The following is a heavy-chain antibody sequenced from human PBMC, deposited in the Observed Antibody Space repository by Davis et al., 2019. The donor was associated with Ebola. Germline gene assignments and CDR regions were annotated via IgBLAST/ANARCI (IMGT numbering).Heavy chain of an antibody. CDR3: ARWILYYPKGYYYYGMDV. CDR2: INPSGGST. Sequence: ASVKVSCKASGYTFTSYYMHWVRQAPGQGLEWMGIINPSGGSTSYAQKFQGRVTMTTDTSTSTAYMELRSLRSDDTAVYYCARWILYYPKGYYYYGMDVWGQGTTVTVSS. V-gene: IGHV1-46*01. D-gene: IGHD2-8*01. J-gene: IGHJ6*02. CDR1: GYTFTSYY.